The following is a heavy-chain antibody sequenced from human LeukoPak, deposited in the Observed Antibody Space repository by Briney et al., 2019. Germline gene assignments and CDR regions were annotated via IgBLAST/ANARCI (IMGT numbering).Heavy chain of an antibody. V-gene: IGHV3-30*02. Sequence: GGSLRLSCAASGFTFSSYGMHWVRQAPGKGLEWVAFIRYDGSNKYYADSVKGRFTISRDNSKNTLYLQMNSLRAEDTAVYYCAKDSPYCSSTSCSTGGDYWGQGTLVTVSS. D-gene: IGHD2-2*01. CDR3: AKDSPYCSSTSCSTGGDY. CDR2: IRYDGSNK. J-gene: IGHJ4*02. CDR1: GFTFSSYG.